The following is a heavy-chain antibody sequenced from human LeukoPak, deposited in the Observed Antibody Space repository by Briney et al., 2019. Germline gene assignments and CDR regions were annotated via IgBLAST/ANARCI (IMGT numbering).Heavy chain of an antibody. CDR3: VRDVSRRIGMDV. D-gene: IGHD2/OR15-2a*01. CDR1: GFSFNSYT. Sequence: GRSLRLSCLASGFSFNSYTMNWVREAPGKGLEWVSTISPGVSGYTWYAESVKGRFTISRDNPENSLYLQMDSLRADDTAVYYCVRDVSRRIGMDVWGQGTTVTVSS. J-gene: IGHJ6*02. CDR2: ISPGVSGYT. V-gene: IGHV3-21*06.